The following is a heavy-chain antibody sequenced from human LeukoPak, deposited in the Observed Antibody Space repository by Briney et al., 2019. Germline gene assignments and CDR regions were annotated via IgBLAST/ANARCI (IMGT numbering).Heavy chain of an antibody. CDR3: ARDSEYYYDSSGYYVH. Sequence: SVKVSCKASGGTFSSYAISWVRQAPGQGLEWMGGIIPIFGTANYAQKFQGRVTMTRDTSTSTVYMELSSLRSEDTAVYYCARDSEYYYDSSGYYVHWGQGTLVTVSS. CDR1: GGTFSSYA. J-gene: IGHJ4*02. D-gene: IGHD3-22*01. V-gene: IGHV1-69*05. CDR2: IIPIFGTA.